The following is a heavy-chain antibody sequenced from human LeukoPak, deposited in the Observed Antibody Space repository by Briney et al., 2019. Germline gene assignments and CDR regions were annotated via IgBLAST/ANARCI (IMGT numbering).Heavy chain of an antibody. D-gene: IGHD2-15*01. CDR3: AKDQAPVYCSGGSCYGY. CDR2: ISGSGGST. V-gene: IGHV3-23*01. J-gene: IGHJ4*02. Sequence: GGSLRLSCAASGFTFSSYAMSWVRQAPGKGLEWVSAISGSGGSTYYADSVKGRFTISRDNSKNTLYLKMNSLRAEDTAVYYCAKDQAPVYCSGGSCYGYWGQGTLVTVSS. CDR1: GFTFSSYA.